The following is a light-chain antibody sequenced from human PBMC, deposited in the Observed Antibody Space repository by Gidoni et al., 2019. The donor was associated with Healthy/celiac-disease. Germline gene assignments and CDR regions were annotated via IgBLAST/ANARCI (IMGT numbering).Light chain of an antibody. CDR1: QSVSSY. CDR3: QQRSNWPPF. V-gene: IGKV3-11*01. Sequence: IVLTQSPATLSLSPRERATLSCRASQSVSSYLAWYQQKPGQAPRLLIYDASNRATGIPARFSGSGSGTDFTLTISSLEPEDFAVYYCQQRSNWPPFFGGGTKVEIK. CDR2: DAS. J-gene: IGKJ4*01.